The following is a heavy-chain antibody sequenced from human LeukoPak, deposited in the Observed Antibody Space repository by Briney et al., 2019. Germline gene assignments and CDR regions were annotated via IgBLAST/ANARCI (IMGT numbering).Heavy chain of an antibody. CDR1: GGTFSSYA. J-gene: IGHJ4*02. Sequence: ASVKVSCKASGGTFSSYAISWVRQAPGQGLEWMGRIIPIFGTANYAQKFQGRVTITADKSTSTAYMELSSLRSEDTAVYYCARVGYSGSYFDYWGQGTLVTVSS. D-gene: IGHD1-26*01. CDR2: IIPIFGTA. CDR3: ARVGYSGSYFDY. V-gene: IGHV1-69*06.